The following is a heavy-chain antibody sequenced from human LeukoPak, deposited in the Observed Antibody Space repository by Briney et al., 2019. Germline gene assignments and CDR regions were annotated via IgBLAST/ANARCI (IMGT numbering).Heavy chain of an antibody. CDR3: ARLNQWLVQWGFDY. CDR1: GGSFSGYY. V-gene: IGHV4-34*01. Sequence: SETLSLTCAVYGGSFSGYYWSWIRQPPGKGLEGTGEINHSGSTTYNPSLKSRVTISVDTSKNQFSLKLSSVTAADTAVYYCARLNQWLVQWGFDYWGQGTLVTVSS. D-gene: IGHD6-19*01. J-gene: IGHJ4*02. CDR2: INHSGST.